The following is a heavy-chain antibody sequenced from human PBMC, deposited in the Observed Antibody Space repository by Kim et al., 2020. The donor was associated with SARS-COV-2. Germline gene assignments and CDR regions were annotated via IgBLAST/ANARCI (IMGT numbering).Heavy chain of an antibody. V-gene: IGHV3-64D*06. Sequence: ADAVTGRVTISRANSRNTLYLQMSGLRAEDTAVYYCVKGRGSGYGYEFFDCWGQGTLVTVSS. D-gene: IGHD5-18*01. J-gene: IGHJ4*02. CDR3: VKGRGSGYGYEFFDC.